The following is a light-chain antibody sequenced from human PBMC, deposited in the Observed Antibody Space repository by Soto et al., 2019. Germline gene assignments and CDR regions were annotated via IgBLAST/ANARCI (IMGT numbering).Light chain of an antibody. CDR2: KAS. CDR3: QHYNSYSEA. V-gene: IGKV1-5*03. CDR1: QTISSW. J-gene: IGKJ1*01. Sequence: DIQMTQSPSTLSGSVGDRVTITCRASQTISSWLAWYQQKPGKAPKLLIYKASTLKSGVPSRFSGSRSGTEFTLTISSLQSDDFATYYCQHYNSYSEAFGHGTKVEL.